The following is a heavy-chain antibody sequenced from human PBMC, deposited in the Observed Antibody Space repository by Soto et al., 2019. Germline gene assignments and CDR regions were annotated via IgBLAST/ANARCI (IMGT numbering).Heavy chain of an antibody. D-gene: IGHD2-15*01. Sequence: GGSLRLSCAASGFTFSSYAMSWVRQAPGKGLEWVSAISGSGGSTYYADSVKGRFTISRDNSKNTLYLQMNSLRAEDTAVYYCAKDHSYCSGGSCYSAIFDYWGQGTLVTVSS. J-gene: IGHJ4*02. CDR1: GFTFSSYA. CDR2: ISGSGGST. V-gene: IGHV3-23*01. CDR3: AKDHSYCSGGSCYSAIFDY.